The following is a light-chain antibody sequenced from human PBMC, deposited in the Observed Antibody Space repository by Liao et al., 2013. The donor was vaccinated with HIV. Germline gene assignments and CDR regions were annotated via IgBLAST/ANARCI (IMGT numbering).Light chain of an antibody. V-gene: IGLV3-1*01. CDR2: QDS. CDR1: KLGDKY. J-gene: IGLJ1*01. CDR3: QAWDSSTPLYV. Sequence: SYVVTQPPSVPVSPGQTASITCSGDKLGDKYACWYQQKPGQSPVLVIYQDSKRPSGIPERFSGSNSGNTATLTISGTQAMDEADYYCQAWDSSTPLYVFGTGTKVTVL.